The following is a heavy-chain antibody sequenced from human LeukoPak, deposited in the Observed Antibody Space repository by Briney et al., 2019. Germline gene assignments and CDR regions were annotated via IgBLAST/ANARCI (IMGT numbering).Heavy chain of an antibody. V-gene: IGHV3-23*01. Sequence: GGSLRLSCAASGFTFSNYGMNWVRQAPGKGLEWVSAISGSGDNTYYADSVKGRFTISRDNSKNTLYLQMNSLRAGDTVVYFCAKDLSPGHYWGQGILVTVSS. J-gene: IGHJ4*02. D-gene: IGHD2/OR15-2a*01. CDR1: GFTFSNYG. CDR2: ISGSGDNT. CDR3: AKDLSPGHY.